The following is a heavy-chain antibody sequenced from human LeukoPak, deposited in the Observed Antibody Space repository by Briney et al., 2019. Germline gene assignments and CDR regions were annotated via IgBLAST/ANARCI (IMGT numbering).Heavy chain of an antibody. J-gene: IGHJ4*02. CDR3: VRDWNGDYFDY. D-gene: IGHD1-1*01. CDR1: GDSISSGSYY. CDR2: IHTSGNT. Sequence: SETLPLTCAVSGDSISSGSYYWTWLRQPAGKGLEWIGRIHTSGNTNYSPSLKSRVTISRDTSKNQFSLRLTSVTAADTAVYYCVRDWNGDYFDYWGQGTLVTVSS. V-gene: IGHV4-61*02.